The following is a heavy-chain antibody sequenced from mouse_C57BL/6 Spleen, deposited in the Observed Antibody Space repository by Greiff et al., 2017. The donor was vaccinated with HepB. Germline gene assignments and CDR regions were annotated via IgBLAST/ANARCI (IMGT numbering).Heavy chain of an antibody. V-gene: IGHV1-82*01. Sequence: QVQLKESGPELVKPGASVKISCKASGYAFSSSWMNWVKQRPGKGLEWIGRIYPGDGDTNYNGKFKGKATLTADKSSSTAYMQLSSLTSEDSAVYFCASGGYGSSYVVNYFDYWGQGTTLTVSS. CDR1: GYAFSSSW. D-gene: IGHD1-1*01. CDR3: ASGGYGSSYVVNYFDY. J-gene: IGHJ2*01. CDR2: IYPGDGDT.